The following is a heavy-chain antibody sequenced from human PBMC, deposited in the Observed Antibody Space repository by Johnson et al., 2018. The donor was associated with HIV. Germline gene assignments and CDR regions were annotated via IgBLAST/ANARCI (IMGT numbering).Heavy chain of an antibody. D-gene: IGHD6-13*01. CDR1: GFIFSVYW. CDR3: ARAIAAAGTVGVDAFDI. CDR2: IKQDGSEK. Sequence: MQLVESGGGLVQPGGSLRLSCAASGFIFSVYWMSWVRQAPGKGLEWVANIKQDGSEKYYVDSVKGRFTISRDNAKNSLYLQMNSLRAEDTAVYYCARAIAAAGTVGVDAFDIWGQGTMVTVSS. V-gene: IGHV3-7*02. J-gene: IGHJ3*02.